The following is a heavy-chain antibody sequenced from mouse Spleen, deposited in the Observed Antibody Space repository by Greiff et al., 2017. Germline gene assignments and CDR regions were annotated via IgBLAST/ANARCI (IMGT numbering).Heavy chain of an antibody. CDR3: ARGGSWEDERGDY. Sequence: QVQLQQPGAELVKPGASVKMSCKASGYTFTSYWITWVKQRPGQGLEWIGDIYPGSGSTNYNEKFKSKATLTVDTSSSTAYMQLSSLTSEDSAVYYCARGGSWEDERGDYWGQGTTLTVSS. CDR1: GYTFTSYW. V-gene: IGHV1-55*01. D-gene: IGHD4-1*01. J-gene: IGHJ2*01. CDR2: IYPGSGST.